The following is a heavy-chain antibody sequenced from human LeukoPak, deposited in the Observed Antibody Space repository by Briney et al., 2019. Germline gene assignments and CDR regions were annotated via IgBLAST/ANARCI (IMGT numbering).Heavy chain of an antibody. V-gene: IGHV5-51*01. CDR1: GYSFTSYW. CDR2: TYPGGSDT. Sequence: GGSLKISCKGSGYSFTSYWIGWVRPMPGKGLEWMGITYPGGSDTRYSPSFQGQVTISADKSISTAYLQWSSLKASDTAMYYCARSSGVATTNWFDPWGQGTLVTVSS. D-gene: IGHD5-24*01. CDR3: ARSSGVATTNWFDP. J-gene: IGHJ5*02.